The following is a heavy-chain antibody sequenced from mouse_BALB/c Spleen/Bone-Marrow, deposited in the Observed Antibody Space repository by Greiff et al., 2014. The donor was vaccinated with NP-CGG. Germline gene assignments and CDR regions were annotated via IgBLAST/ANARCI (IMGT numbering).Heavy chain of an antibody. CDR1: GYTFTDYY. J-gene: IGHJ2*01. CDR3: ARSRYFDN. V-gene: IGHV1-26*01. D-gene: IGHD3-3*01. CDR2: INPNTDGT. Sequence: EVQVVESGPELVKPGTSVKMSCKASGYTFTDYYMMWVRQSHGKSLEWIGHINPNTDGTFYNQKFKGKATLTVDESSSTAYMQLNSLTSEDSAVYYCARSRYFDNWGQGTTLTVSS.